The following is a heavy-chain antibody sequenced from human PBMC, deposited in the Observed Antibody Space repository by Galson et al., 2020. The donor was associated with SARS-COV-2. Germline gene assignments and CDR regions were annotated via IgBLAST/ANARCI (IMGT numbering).Heavy chain of an antibody. J-gene: IGHJ6*02. CDR3: ARGAYDPLAGHGRDYGMDV. V-gene: IGHV4-39*01. D-gene: IGHD3-9*01. CDR2: IHYSRST. CDR1: GCPAKNNGKY. Sequence: PSETLSLTCTAPGCPAKNNGKYLVWIPQPPGKGLEYIGSIHYSRSTYYNPSLKSRVTTSVDTYKNQVSLKFRSVTAAVTAVYYGARGAYDPLAGHGRDYGMDVWGQGTTGTVSS.